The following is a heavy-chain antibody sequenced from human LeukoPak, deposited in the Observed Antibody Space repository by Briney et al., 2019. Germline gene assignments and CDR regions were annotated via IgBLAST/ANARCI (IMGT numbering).Heavy chain of an antibody. CDR1: GCTFSSYA. J-gene: IGHJ5*02. D-gene: IGHD3-10*01. Sequence: ASVKVSCKASGCTFSSYAISWVRQAPGQGLEWMGGIIPIFGTANYVQKFQGRVTITTDESTSTAYMELSSLRSEDTAVYYCARSLLWFGELSPNWFDPWGQGTLVTVSS. V-gene: IGHV1-69*05. CDR2: IIPIFGTA. CDR3: ARSLLWFGELSPNWFDP.